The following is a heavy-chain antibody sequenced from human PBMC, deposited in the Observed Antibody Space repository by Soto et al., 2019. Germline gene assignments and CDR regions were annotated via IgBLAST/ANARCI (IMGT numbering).Heavy chain of an antibody. Sequence: SETLSLTCAVSGGSINNNPCYWGWIRQPPGKGPEWIGSIYSSGSTYYNPSLSSRVTIFLHTSRNQFSLRLTSVTAADTAMYYCARLKEVGSFDYWGQGTVVTVSS. V-gene: IGHV4-39*01. D-gene: IGHD6-25*01. CDR1: GGSINNNPCY. CDR2: IYSSGST. CDR3: ARLKEVGSFDY. J-gene: IGHJ4*02.